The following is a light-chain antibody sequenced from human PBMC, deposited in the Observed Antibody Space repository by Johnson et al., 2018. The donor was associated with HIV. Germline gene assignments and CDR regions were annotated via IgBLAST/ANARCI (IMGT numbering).Light chain of an antibody. Sequence: HSVLTQPPSVSAAPGQKVTISCSGSSSNIGRNYVSWYQQLPGTAPKLLIFDNNERPSGIPDRFSGSKSGTSATLGITGLQTGDEADYYCGTWDTSLSAGGVFGTGTKVTVL. V-gene: IGLV1-51*01. J-gene: IGLJ1*01. CDR1: SSNIGRNY. CDR3: GTWDTSLSAGGV. CDR2: DNN.